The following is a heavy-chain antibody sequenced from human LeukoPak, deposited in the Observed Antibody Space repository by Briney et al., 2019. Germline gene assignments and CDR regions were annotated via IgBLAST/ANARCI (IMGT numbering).Heavy chain of an antibody. CDR3: ARGRGSSWYFDY. V-gene: IGHV3-23*01. J-gene: IGHJ4*02. D-gene: IGHD6-13*01. CDR2: ISGSGTVT. CDR1: GFTFSNHA. Sequence: GGSLRLSCAASGFTFSNHAMNWVRQAPGKGLEWVSIISGSGTVTYYADSVKGRFTISRDNSKNTLYLQVNSLRAEDTAVYYCARGRGSSWYFDYWGQGTLVTVSS.